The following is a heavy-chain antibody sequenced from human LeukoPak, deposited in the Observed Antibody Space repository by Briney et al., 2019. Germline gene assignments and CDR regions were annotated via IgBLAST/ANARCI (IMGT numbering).Heavy chain of an antibody. CDR1: GFTFSSHW. Sequence: PGGSLSLYCAASGFTFSSHWMHWVRQAPGKGLVWVSRINSDGSSTSYADSVKGRFTISRDYAKNTLYLQMNSLRAEDTAVYYCARGGGYSYGPFDYWGQGTLVTVSS. J-gene: IGHJ4*02. CDR2: INSDGSST. V-gene: IGHV3-74*01. CDR3: ARGGGYSYGPFDY. D-gene: IGHD5-18*01.